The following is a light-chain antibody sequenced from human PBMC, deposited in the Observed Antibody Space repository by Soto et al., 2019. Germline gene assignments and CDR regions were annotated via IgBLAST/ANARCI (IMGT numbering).Light chain of an antibody. CDR3: QQRGDWPLYT. Sequence: EIVMTQSPATVSVSPGERATLSCRASQSVTSTLAWYQQKPGQTPRLLIYDASTRATGIPARFSGSGSGTEFTLTISSLQSEDFAVYYCQQRGDWPLYTFGQGTRLEIK. CDR1: QSVTST. CDR2: DAS. V-gene: IGKV3-15*01. J-gene: IGKJ2*01.